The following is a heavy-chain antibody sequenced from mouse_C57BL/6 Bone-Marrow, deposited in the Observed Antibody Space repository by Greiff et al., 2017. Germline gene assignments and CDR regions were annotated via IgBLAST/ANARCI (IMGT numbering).Heavy chain of an antibody. V-gene: IGHV1-64*01. Sequence: VQLQQPGAELVKPGASVKLSCKASGYTFTSYWMHWMKQRPGQGLEWIGMIHPNSGSTNYNEKFKSKATLTVDKSSSTAYMQLSSLTSEDSAVYYCARDYDPAWFAYWGQGTLVTVSA. CDR3: ARDYDPAWFAY. J-gene: IGHJ3*01. D-gene: IGHD2-4*01. CDR2: IHPNSGST. CDR1: GYTFTSYW.